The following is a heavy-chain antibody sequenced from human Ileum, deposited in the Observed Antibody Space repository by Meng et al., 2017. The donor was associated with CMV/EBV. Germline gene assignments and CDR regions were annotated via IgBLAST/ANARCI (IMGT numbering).Heavy chain of an antibody. J-gene: IGHJ4*02. D-gene: IGHD4-11*01. CDR2: ITSTSSVI. CDR3: ARDNDSTNYY. CDR1: GFTFSGYS. V-gene: IGHV3-21*01. Sequence: LSCAASGFTFSGYSMNWVRQAPGKGLEWVSSITSTSSVIYYADSVQGRFTNSRDNAKNSLYLQMNSLRAEDTAMYYCARDNDSTNYYWGQGTLVTVSS.